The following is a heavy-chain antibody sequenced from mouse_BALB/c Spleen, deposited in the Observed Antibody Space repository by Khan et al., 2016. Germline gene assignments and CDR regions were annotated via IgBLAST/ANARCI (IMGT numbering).Heavy chain of an antibody. CDR2: IFPGSGST. Sequence: QVQLKESGTELPRPGASVKLSCKASGYTFTDYYLHWVKQRTGQGLEWIGEIFPGSGSTYYTEKFKGKASLTADTSSSTAYMQLSSLTSEDSAVYFCARSYYGYFAMDYWGHGASVTVSS. CDR1: GYTFTDYY. V-gene: IGHV1-77*01. D-gene: IGHD1-2*01. CDR3: ARSYYGYFAMDY. J-gene: IGHJ4*01.